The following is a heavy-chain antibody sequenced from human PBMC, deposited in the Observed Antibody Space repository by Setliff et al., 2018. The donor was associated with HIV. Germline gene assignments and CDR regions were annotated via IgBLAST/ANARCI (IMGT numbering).Heavy chain of an antibody. J-gene: IGHJ4*02. CDR3: VRGIVGASVFNY. D-gene: IGHD1-26*01. Sequence: GGSLRLSCAASGFTFSSYWMHWVRQAPGKGLVWVSRLNSDGSVINYAGSVKGRFTISRDNAKNTLYLQMNGLRAEDTAVYYCVRGIVGASVFNYWGQRTQVTVSS. V-gene: IGHV3-74*01. CDR2: LNSDGSVI. CDR1: GFTFSSYW.